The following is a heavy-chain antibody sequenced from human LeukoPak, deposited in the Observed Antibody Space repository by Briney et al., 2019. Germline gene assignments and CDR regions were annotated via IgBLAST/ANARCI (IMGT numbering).Heavy chain of an antibody. D-gene: IGHD3-10*01. V-gene: IGHV4-59*01. J-gene: IGHJ3*02. CDR3: ARERGSGSYISLRHYAFDI. CDR1: GGSISSYY. CDR2: IYYSGST. Sequence: SETLSLTCTVSGGSISSYYWSWIRQPPGKGLEWIGYIYYSGSTNYNPSLKSRVTISVDTSKNQFSLKLSSVTAADTAVYYCARERGSGSYISLRHYAFDIWGQGTMVTVSS.